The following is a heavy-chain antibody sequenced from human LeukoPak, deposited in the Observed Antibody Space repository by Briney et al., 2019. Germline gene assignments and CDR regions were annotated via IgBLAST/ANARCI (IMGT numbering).Heavy chain of an antibody. D-gene: IGHD3-10*01. V-gene: IGHV3-74*01. J-gene: IGHJ3*02. CDR2: INSDGSST. CDR3: AKDLVRYYGAGDTFDI. CDR1: GFTFSSYW. Sequence: GGSLRLSCAASGFTFSSYWMHWVRQAPGKGLVWVSRINSDGSSTSYADSVKGRFTISRDNSNNTLYLQMNSLRAEDTAIFYCAKDLVRYYGAGDTFDIWGQGTMVTVSS.